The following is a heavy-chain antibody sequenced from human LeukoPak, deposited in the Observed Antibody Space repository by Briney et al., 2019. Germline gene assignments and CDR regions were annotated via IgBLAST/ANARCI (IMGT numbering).Heavy chain of an antibody. CDR2: MYSRGGT. CDR3: ARDYEKKERHYDRDDAFDI. CDR1: GGSFSSGSYY. Sequence: SETLSLTCSVSGGSFSSGSYYWSWIRKPAGKGLEWVGRMYSRGGTDYNASLKSRVTISVDTSKNQFSLKLSSVTAADTAVYYCARDYEKKERHYDRDDAFDIWGQGTMVTVSS. D-gene: IGHD3-22*01. V-gene: IGHV4-61*02. J-gene: IGHJ3*02.